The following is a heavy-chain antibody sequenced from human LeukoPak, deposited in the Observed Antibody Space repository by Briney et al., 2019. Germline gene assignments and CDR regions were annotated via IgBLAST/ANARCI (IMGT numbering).Heavy chain of an antibody. D-gene: IGHD6-13*01. CDR2: INPNSGGT. J-gene: IGHJ3*02. CDR3: ARDQAAAGTNDAFDI. CDR1: GYTFTGYY. V-gene: IGHV1-2*02. Sequence: ASVKVSCKASGYTFTGYYMHWVRQAPGQWLEWMGWINPNSGGTNYAQKFQGRVTMTRDTSISTAYMELSRLRSDDTAVYYCARDQAAAGTNDAFDIWGQGTMVTVSS.